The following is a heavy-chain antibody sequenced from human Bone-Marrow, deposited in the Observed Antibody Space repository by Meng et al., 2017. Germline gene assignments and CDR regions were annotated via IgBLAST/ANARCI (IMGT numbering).Heavy chain of an antibody. CDR2: ISSSGSTI. D-gene: IGHD6-13*01. V-gene: IGHV3-48*03. J-gene: IGHJ4*02. CDR1: GFTFSSYE. Sequence: GESLKISCAASGFTFSSYEMNWVRQAPGKGLEWVSYISSSGSTIYYADSVKGRFTISRDNAKNSLYLQMNSLRAEDTAVYYCARGRIAAAGRAARTMDYWGQGTLVTVSS. CDR3: ARGRIAAAGRAARTMDY.